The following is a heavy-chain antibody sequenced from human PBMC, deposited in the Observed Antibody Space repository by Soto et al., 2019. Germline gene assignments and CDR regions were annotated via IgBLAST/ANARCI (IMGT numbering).Heavy chain of an antibody. CDR1: GFAFNTYW. D-gene: IGHD6-13*01. CDR2: INGDGTDI. CDR3: ASDGYHCMDV. V-gene: IGHV3-74*03. Sequence: EVQLVESGGGLVQPGGSLRLSCAASGFAFNTYWMHWVRQVPGKELVWISKINGDGTDIKYADSVKGRFTISRDNAQNTLFLYMDSLSADDTAVYYCASDGYHCMDVWGKGTTVTVSS. J-gene: IGHJ6*03.